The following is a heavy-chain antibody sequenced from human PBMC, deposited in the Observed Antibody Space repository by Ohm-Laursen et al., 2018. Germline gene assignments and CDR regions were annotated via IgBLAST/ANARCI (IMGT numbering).Heavy chain of an antibody. CDR2: INYSGST. CDR1: GGSISSYY. CDR3: ARQEGYCSSTSCYEVWFDP. D-gene: IGHD2-2*01. J-gene: IGHJ5*02. Sequence: SETLSLTCTVSGGSISSYYWSWIRQPPGKGLEWIGHINYSGSTNYNPSLKSRVTISVDTSKNQFSLKLSSVTAADTAVYYCARQEGYCSSTSCYEVWFDPWGQGTLVTVSS. V-gene: IGHV4-59*08.